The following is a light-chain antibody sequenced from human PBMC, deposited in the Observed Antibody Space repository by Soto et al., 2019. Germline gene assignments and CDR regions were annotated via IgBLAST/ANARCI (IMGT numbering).Light chain of an antibody. CDR3: AAWDDSLLVV. CDR1: SSNIGSNT. J-gene: IGLJ2*01. Sequence: QSVLTQPPSASGTPGQRVTISCSGSSSNIGSNTVNWYQQLPGTAPKLLIYSNNQRPSGVPDRVSGSKSGTSASLAISGLQSEDEADYYCAAWDDSLLVVFGGGTKLTVL. CDR2: SNN. V-gene: IGLV1-44*01.